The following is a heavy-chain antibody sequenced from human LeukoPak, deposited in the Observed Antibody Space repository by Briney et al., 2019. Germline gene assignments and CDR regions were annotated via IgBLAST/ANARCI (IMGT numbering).Heavy chain of an antibody. Sequence: SETLSLTCTVSGGSISGYYWSWIRQPPGKGLEWIAYIYYNGISNYNPSLKSRVIISVDSSKNQFSLKLTSVTAADTAVYYCARRREVGSGYYYIKYFDYWGQGTLVTVSS. J-gene: IGHJ4*02. D-gene: IGHD3-22*01. CDR1: GGSISGYY. CDR3: ARRREVGSGYYYIKYFDY. V-gene: IGHV4-59*01. CDR2: IYYNGIS.